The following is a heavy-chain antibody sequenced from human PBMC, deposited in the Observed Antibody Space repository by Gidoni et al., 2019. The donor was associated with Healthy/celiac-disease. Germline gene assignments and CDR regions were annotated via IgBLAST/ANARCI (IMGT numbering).Heavy chain of an antibody. CDR1: GGPISSSRYY. CDR3: ARSGDFWSGYPYSWFDP. V-gene: IGHV4-39*01. CDR2: IYYRGST. J-gene: IGHJ5*02. Sequence: QLQLQESGPGLVKPSETLSLTCTVSGGPISSSRYYWGWIRQPPGKGLEWIGSIYYRGSTYYNPSLKGRVTISVDTSKNQFSLKLSSVTAADTAVYYCARSGDFWSGYPYSWFDPWGQGTLVTVSS. D-gene: IGHD3-3*01.